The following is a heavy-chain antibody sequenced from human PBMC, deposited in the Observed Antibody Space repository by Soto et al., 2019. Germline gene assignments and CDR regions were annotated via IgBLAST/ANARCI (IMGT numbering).Heavy chain of an antibody. D-gene: IGHD3-22*01. J-gene: IGHJ6*02. V-gene: IGHV1-18*01. CDR2: ISGYNGKT. CDR1: GYTFTSYG. Sequence: ASVKVSCKASGYTFTSYGISWVRQAPGQGLEWMGWISGYNGKTNYAQKVQDGVTMTTDTSTRTAYMDIRGLRSDDTAIYYCARGGYYDSSGARNYHYYGMDVWGQGTTVTVSS. CDR3: ARGGYYDSSGARNYHYYGMDV.